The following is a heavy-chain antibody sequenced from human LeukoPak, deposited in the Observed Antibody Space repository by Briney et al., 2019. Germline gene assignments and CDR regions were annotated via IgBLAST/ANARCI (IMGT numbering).Heavy chain of an antibody. D-gene: IGHD6-6*01. CDR3: ARGVEDSSSSYDY. CDR1: GGSFSGYY. Sequence: SETLSLTCAVYGGSFSGYYWSWIRQPPGKGLEWIGEINHSGSTNYNPSLKSRVTISVGTSKNQFSLKLSSVTAADTAVYYCARGVEDSSSSYDYWGQGTLVTVSS. CDR2: INHSGST. V-gene: IGHV4-34*01. J-gene: IGHJ4*02.